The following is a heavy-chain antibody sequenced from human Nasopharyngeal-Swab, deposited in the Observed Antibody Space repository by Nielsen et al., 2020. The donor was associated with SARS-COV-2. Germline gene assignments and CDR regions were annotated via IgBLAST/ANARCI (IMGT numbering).Heavy chain of an antibody. V-gene: IGHV1-69*04. J-gene: IGHJ4*02. D-gene: IGHD3-10*01. Sequence: SVKVSCKASGGTFSSYAIRWVRQATGQGLEWMGRIIPILGIANYAQKLQGRVTINADTSTSTAYMDLSSLRSEDTAVYYCARGTMVRGVIISDPHYWGQGTLVTVSS. CDR3: ARGTMVRGVIISDPHY. CDR2: IIPILGIA. CDR1: GGTFSSYA.